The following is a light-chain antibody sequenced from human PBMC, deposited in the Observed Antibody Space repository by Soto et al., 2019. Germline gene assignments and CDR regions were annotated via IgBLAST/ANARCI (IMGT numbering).Light chain of an antibody. CDR1: SGHSSYI. V-gene: IGLV4-60*02. CDR3: ETWDSNTHTV. Sequence: QSVLTQSSSASASLGSSVKLTCTLSSGHSSYIIAWHQQQPGKAPRYLMKLEGSGSYNKGSGVPDRFSGSSSGADRYLTISNLPFEYEADYYCETWDSNTHTVFGGGTKVAVL. J-gene: IGLJ3*02. CDR2: LEGSGSY.